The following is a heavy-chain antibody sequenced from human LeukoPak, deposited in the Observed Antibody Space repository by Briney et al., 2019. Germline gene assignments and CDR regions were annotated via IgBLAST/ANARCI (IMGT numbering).Heavy chain of an antibody. J-gene: IGHJ4*02. CDR3: ARDPDLKPPLISSGVQVGDY. CDR2: INSDGSEG. Sequence: PGGSLRLSCAVSGFTFSGFWMSWSRQAPGKGLEWVASINSDGSEGYYADVVKGRFTISRDNAKNSLYLQINSLRAEDTAVYYCARDPDLKPPLISSGVQVGDYWGQGTLVTVSS. D-gene: IGHD3-10*01. V-gene: IGHV3-7*03. CDR1: GFTFSGFW.